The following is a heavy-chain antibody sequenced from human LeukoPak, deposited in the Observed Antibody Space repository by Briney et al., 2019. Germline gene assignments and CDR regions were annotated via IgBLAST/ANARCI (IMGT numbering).Heavy chain of an antibody. D-gene: IGHD3-22*01. Sequence: ASVKVSCKASGYTFTNHSINWVRQAPGQGLEYMGWMNPNSGNTGYAQKFQGRVTITRNTSISTAYMELSSLRSEDTAVYYCARGTSLNGVYDSSGYYAFDIWGQGTMVTVSS. CDR1: GYTFTNHS. J-gene: IGHJ3*02. CDR2: MNPNSGNT. V-gene: IGHV1-8*03. CDR3: ARGTSLNGVYDSSGYYAFDI.